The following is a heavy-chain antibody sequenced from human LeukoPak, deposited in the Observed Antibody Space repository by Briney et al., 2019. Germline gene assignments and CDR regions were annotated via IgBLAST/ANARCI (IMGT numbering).Heavy chain of an antibody. Sequence: PSETLSLTCTVSGGSISSGDYYWSWIRQPPGKGLEWIGYIYYSGSTYYNPSLKSRVTISVDTSKNQFSLKLSSVTAADTAVYYCARGSVRRVTLFDYWGQGTLVTVSS. J-gene: IGHJ4*02. CDR1: GGSISSGDYY. V-gene: IGHV4-30-4*01. CDR3: ARGSVRRVTLFDY. CDR2: IYYSGST. D-gene: IGHD3-10*01.